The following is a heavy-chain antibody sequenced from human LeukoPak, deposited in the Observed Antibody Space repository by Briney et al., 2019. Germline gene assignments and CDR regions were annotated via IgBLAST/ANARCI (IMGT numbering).Heavy chain of an antibody. CDR3: AELGITMIGGV. J-gene: IGHJ6*04. CDR2: ISRSAGTI. V-gene: IGHV3-48*03. CDR1: GFTFSSCE. D-gene: IGHD3-10*02. Sequence: GGSLRLSCAASGFTFSSCEMTWVRQAPGKGLEWVSYISRSAGTIDYADSVKGRFTISRDNAKNSLYLQMNSLRAEDTAVYYCAELGITMIGGVWGKGTAVTISS.